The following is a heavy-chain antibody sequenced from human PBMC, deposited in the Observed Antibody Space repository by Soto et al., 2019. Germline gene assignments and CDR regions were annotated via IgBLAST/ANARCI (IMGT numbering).Heavy chain of an antibody. CDR3: VRGFGESTFDY. D-gene: IGHD3-10*01. CDR1: GFTFSSYD. J-gene: IGHJ4*02. V-gene: IGHV3-13*01. Sequence: GGSLRLSCAASGFTFSSYDMHWVRQATGKGLEWVSAIGTAGDTYYPGSVKGRFTISRENAKNSLYLQMNSLRAGDTAVYYCVRGFGESTFDYWGQGTLVTVSS. CDR2: IGTAGDT.